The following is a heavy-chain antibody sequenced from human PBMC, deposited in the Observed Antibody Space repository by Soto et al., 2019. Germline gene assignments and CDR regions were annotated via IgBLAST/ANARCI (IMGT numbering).Heavy chain of an antibody. Sequence: GGSLRLSCAASGFTFSTYSMNWVRQAPGKGLEYVSSISTNGGSTHYADSVKGRFTISRDNSKNTQYLQMSSLRADDTAVYYCVKGEYYYDSSGYYPFDYWGQGTLVTVSS. J-gene: IGHJ4*02. CDR1: GFTFSTYS. D-gene: IGHD3-22*01. CDR3: VKGEYYYDSSGYYPFDY. V-gene: IGHV3-64D*06. CDR2: ISTNGGST.